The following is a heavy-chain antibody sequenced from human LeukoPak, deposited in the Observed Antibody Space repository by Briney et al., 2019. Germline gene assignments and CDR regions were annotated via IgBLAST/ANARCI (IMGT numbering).Heavy chain of an antibody. V-gene: IGHV1-69*01. J-gene: IGHJ6*03. CDR1: GGTFSSYA. Sequence: SVKVSCKASGGTFSSYAISWVRQAPGQGLEWMGVIIPIFGTANYAQKFQGRVTITADESTSTAYMELSSLRSEDTAVYYCASGSSGWYELYYYYYYMDVWGKGTTATVSS. CDR3: ASGSSGWYELYYYYYYMDV. CDR2: IIPIFGTA. D-gene: IGHD6-19*01.